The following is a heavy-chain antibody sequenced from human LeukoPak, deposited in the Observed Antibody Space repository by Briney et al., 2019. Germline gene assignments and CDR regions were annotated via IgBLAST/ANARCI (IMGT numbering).Heavy chain of an antibody. CDR2: IYTSGST. Sequence: PSETLSLTCTVSGGSISSGSYYWSWIRQPAGKGLEWIGRIYTSGSTNYNPSLKSRVTISVDTSKNQFSLKLRSVTAADTAVYYCARSHYSSGSHWWFDPWGQGTLVTVSS. D-gene: IGHD3-10*01. CDR1: GGSISSGSYY. V-gene: IGHV4-61*02. CDR3: ARSHYSSGSHWWFDP. J-gene: IGHJ5*02.